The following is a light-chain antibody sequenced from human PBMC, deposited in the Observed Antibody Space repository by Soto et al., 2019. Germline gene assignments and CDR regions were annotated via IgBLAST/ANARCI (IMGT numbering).Light chain of an antibody. CDR1: SSNIGAGYD. CDR2: GNS. J-gene: IGLJ3*02. V-gene: IGLV1-40*01. Sequence: QSVLTQPPSVSGAPGQRVTISCTGSSSNIGAGYDVQWYQQLPGTAPKLLIYGNSNRPSGVPDRFSGYKSGTSASLAITGLQAEDEADYYCQSYDSSLSGWVFGGGTMLTVL. CDR3: QSYDSSLSGWV.